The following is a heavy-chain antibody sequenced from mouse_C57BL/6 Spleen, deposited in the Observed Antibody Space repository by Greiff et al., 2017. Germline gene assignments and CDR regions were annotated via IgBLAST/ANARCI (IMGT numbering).Heavy chain of an antibody. CDR2: IHPNSGNT. CDR1: GYTFTSYW. CDR3: ARSYYGSSYDAMDY. V-gene: IGHV1-64*01. D-gene: IGHD1-1*01. Sequence: QVQLQQPGAELVKPGASVKLSCKASGYTFTSYWMHWVKQRPGQGLEWIGMIHPNSGNTNYNEKFKSKATLTVDKSSSTAYMQLSSLTSEDSAVYYCARSYYGSSYDAMDYWGQGTSVTVSS. J-gene: IGHJ4*01.